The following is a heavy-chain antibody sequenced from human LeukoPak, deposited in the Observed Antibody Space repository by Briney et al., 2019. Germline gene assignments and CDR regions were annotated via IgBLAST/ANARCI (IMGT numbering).Heavy chain of an antibody. D-gene: IGHD6-13*01. CDR1: GGSISGYY. Sequence: SETLSLTCTVSGGSISGYYWSWIRQPPGKGLEWIGYIYSSGSTNYNPSLKSRVTISVDTSKNQFSLKLSSVTAADTAVYYCARGRGSSWHSRQVFDYWGQGTLVTVSS. V-gene: IGHV4-4*09. CDR2: IYSSGST. J-gene: IGHJ4*02. CDR3: ARGRGSSWHSRQVFDY.